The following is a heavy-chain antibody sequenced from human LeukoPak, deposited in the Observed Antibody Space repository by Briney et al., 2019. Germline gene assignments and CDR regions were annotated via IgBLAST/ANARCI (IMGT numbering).Heavy chain of an antibody. D-gene: IGHD3-22*01. CDR2: ISGSGGST. J-gene: IGHJ4*02. V-gene: IGHV3-23*01. Sequence: PGRSLRLSCAASGFTFSSYGMHWVRQAPGKGLEWVSAISGSGGSTYYADSVKGRFTISRDNSKNTLYLQMNSLRAEDTAVYYCAKDNEAVVTSSFDYWGQGTLVTVSS. CDR1: GFTFSSYG. CDR3: AKDNEAVVTSSFDY.